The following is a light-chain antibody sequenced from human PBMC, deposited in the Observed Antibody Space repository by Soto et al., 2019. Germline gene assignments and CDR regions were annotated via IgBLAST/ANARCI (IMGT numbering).Light chain of an antibody. J-gene: IGKJ1*01. Sequence: ETVMTQSPATLSVSPGERATLSCRPSHSISSDLAWYQQKPGQAPRLLIFGASTRATSIPASFTGSRSGTAFTLTISSLQSEDFAVYYCQQYNTWPRTFGQGTKVDIK. CDR3: QQYNTWPRT. CDR2: GAS. CDR1: HSISSD. V-gene: IGKV3-15*01.